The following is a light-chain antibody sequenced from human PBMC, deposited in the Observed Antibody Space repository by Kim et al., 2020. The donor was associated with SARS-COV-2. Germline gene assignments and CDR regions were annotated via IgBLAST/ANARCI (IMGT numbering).Light chain of an antibody. CDR3: QQSYSTLT. J-gene: IGKJ5*01. V-gene: IGKV1-39*01. CDR1: QSISSY. CDR2: AAS. Sequence: DIQMTQSPSSLSASVGDRVTITCRASQSISSYLSWYQQKPGKAPKLLIYAASRLQSGVPSRFSGSGSGTDFTLTISSLQPEDFATYYCQQSYSTLTFGQGKRLEIK.